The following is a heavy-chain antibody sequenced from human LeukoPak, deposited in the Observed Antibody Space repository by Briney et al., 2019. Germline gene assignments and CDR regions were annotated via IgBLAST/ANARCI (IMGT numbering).Heavy chain of an antibody. D-gene: IGHD3-3*01. CDR3: ARAFWSGYYTDY. Sequence: ASVKVSCKASGYTFTGYYMHWVRQVPGQGLEWMGWINPNSGGTNYAQKFQGRVTMTRDTSISTAYMELSRLRSDDTAVYYCARAFWSGYYTDYWGQGTLVTVSS. CDR1: GYTFTGYY. V-gene: IGHV1-2*02. J-gene: IGHJ4*02. CDR2: INPNSGGT.